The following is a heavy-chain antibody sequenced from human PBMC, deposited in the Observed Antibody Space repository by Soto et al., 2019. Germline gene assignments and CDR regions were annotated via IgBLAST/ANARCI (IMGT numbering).Heavy chain of an antibody. CDR3: ATSNWFDP. Sequence: QLQLQESGPGLVKPSKTLSLTCTVSGGSISSRGYYWGWIRQPPGKGLEWIGTIYYSGSTYYNPSLKSRVTISVDTSKNQFSLKLSSVTAADTAVYYCATSNWFDPWGQGTLVTVSS. J-gene: IGHJ5*02. CDR2: IYYSGST. CDR1: GGSISSRGYY. V-gene: IGHV4-39*01.